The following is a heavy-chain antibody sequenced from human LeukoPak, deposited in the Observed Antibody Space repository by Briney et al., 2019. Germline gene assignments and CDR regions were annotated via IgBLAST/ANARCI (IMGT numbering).Heavy chain of an antibody. Sequence: GGSLRLSCAASGFIFSSYDMHWVRQVTGRGLEWVAAIGAAGDTFYPGSVKGRFTISRDNAKNSLSLQMNTLRPGDTAVYYCARGSLAAAGTVDYWGQGTLVTVSS. CDR3: ARGSLAAAGTVDY. CDR1: GFIFSSYD. D-gene: IGHD6-13*01. V-gene: IGHV3-13*01. J-gene: IGHJ4*02. CDR2: IGAAGDT.